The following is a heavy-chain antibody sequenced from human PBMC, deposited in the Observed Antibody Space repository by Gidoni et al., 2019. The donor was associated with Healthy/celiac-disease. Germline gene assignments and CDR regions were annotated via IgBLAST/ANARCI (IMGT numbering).Heavy chain of an antibody. CDR2: INPSGGST. CDR1: GYTFTSYY. D-gene: IGHD6-6*01. Sequence: QVQLVQSGAEVKKPGASVKVSCKASGYTFTSYYMHCVRQAPGQGLEWMGIINPSGGSTSYAQKFQGRVTMTRDTSTSTVYMELSSLRSEDTAVYYCARTIAARLFDYWGQGTLVTVSS. J-gene: IGHJ4*02. V-gene: IGHV1-46*01. CDR3: ARTIAARLFDY.